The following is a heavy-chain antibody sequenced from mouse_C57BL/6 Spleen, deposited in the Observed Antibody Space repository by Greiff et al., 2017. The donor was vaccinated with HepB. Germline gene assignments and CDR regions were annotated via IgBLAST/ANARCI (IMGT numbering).Heavy chain of an antibody. CDR3: ARYGAYYCSSYAMDY. V-gene: IGHV7-3*01. D-gene: IGHD1-1*01. CDR1: GFTFTDYY. CDR2: IRNKANGYTT. Sequence: EVQLVESGGGLVQPGGSLSLSCAASGFTFTDYYMSWVRQPPGKALEWLGFIRNKANGYTTEYSASVKGRFTISRDHSQIILYLQMNALTAEESATYYCARYGAYYCSSYAMDYWGQGTSVTVSS. J-gene: IGHJ4*01.